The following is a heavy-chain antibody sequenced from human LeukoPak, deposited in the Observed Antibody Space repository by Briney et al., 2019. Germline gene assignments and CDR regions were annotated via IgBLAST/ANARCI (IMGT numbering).Heavy chain of an antibody. V-gene: IGHV1-46*01. J-gene: IGHJ4*02. CDR1: GYTFTSYY. Sequence: GASVKVSCKASGYTFTSYYMHWVRQAPGQGLEWMGIINPSGGSTSYAQKFQGRVTMTRDTSTSTVYMELSSLRSEDTAVYYCAREVEYCSSTSCFRWGYWGQGTLVTVSS. CDR2: INPSGGST. D-gene: IGHD2-2*01. CDR3: AREVEYCSSTSCFRWGY.